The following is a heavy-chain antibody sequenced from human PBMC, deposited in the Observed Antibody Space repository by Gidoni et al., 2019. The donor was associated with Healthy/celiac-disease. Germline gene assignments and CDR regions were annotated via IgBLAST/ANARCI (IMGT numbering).Heavy chain of an antibody. CDR1: GFTFRSYG. D-gene: IGHD3-3*01. V-gene: IGHV3-33*01. CDR3: ARGPLFSGYHTPFDY. CDR2: IWYDGSNK. J-gene: IGHJ4*02. Sequence: QVQLVESGGGVVQPGRSLRLSCAASGFTFRSYGMPWVRQAPGKGLEWVAVIWYDGSNKYYADSVKGRFTISRDNSKNTLYLQMNSLRAEDTAVYYCARGPLFSGYHTPFDYWGQGTLVTVSS.